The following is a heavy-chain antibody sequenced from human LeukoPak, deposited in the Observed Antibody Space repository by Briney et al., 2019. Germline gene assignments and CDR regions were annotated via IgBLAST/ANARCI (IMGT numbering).Heavy chain of an antibody. Sequence: AGGSLRLSCAASGFTVSSNFMTWVRQAPGKGLEWVSVIYSGGNTYYTDSVKGRFTISRDNSKNTLYLQMDSLRAEDTAVYYCARVAVTRYFDYWGQGILVTVSS. CDR1: GFTVSSNF. D-gene: IGHD4-17*01. J-gene: IGHJ4*02. CDR3: ARVAVTRYFDY. CDR2: IYSGGNT. V-gene: IGHV3-53*01.